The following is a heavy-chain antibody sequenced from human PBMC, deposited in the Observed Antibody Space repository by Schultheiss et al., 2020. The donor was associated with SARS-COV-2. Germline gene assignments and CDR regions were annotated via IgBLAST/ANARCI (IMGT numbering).Heavy chain of an antibody. V-gene: IGHV1-2*02. Sequence: ASVKVSCKASGYTFTGYYMHWVRQAPGQGLEWMGWINPNSGGTNYAQKFQGRVTMTRDTSISTAYMELSRLRSDDTAVYYCARGLSGYDYGGNSAWYFDLWGRGTLVTVSS. CDR1: GYTFTGYY. CDR2: INPNSGGT. J-gene: IGHJ2*01. D-gene: IGHD4-23*01. CDR3: ARGLSGYDYGGNSAWYFDL.